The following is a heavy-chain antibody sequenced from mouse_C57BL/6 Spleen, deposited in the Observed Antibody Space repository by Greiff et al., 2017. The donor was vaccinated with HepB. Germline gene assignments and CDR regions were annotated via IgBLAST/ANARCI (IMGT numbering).Heavy chain of an antibody. V-gene: IGHV1-69*01. CDR2: IDPSDSYT. D-gene: IGHD1-1*01. Sequence: QVQLQQPGAELVMPGASVKLSCKASGYTFTSYWMHWVKQRPGQGLEWIGEIDPSDSYTNYNQKFKGKSTLTVDKSSSTAYMQLSSLTSEDSVVYYCARHYEGYYAMDYWGQGTSVTVSS. CDR1: GYTFTSYW. CDR3: ARHYEGYYAMDY. J-gene: IGHJ4*01.